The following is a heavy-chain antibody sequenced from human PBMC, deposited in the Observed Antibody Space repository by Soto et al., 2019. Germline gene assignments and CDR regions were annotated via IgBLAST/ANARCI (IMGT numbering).Heavy chain of an antibody. Sequence: QVQLVQSGAEVKKPGASVKVSCKASGYTFTSYGISWVRQAPGQGLEWMGWISAYNGNTNYAQKLQGRVTMTTDTSTSTAYMELRSLRSDDTAVYYCARDRYCSSTSCYWGNWFDPWGQGTLVTVSS. V-gene: IGHV1-18*01. J-gene: IGHJ5*02. D-gene: IGHD2-2*01. CDR2: ISAYNGNT. CDR3: ARDRYCSSTSCYWGNWFDP. CDR1: GYTFTSYG.